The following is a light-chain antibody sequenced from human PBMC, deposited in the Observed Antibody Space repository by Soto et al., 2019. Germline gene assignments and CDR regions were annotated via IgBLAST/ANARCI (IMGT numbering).Light chain of an antibody. J-gene: IGLJ3*02. Sequence: QSVLTQPPSASGTPGQRVTISCSGSSSNIGSNSVNWYQHLPGTAPKLLIYNNNVRPSGVSDRFSGSKSGTSASLAISGLQSEDEADYYCAAWDDSLNGVFGGGTKLTVL. V-gene: IGLV1-44*01. CDR3: AAWDDSLNGV. CDR2: NNN. CDR1: SSNIGSNS.